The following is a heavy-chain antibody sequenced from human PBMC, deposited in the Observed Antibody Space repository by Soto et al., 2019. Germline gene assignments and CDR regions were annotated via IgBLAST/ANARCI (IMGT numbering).Heavy chain of an antibody. CDR1: GGSISSGDYY. CDR2: IYYSGST. J-gene: IGHJ6*02. Sequence: PSETLSLTCTVSGGSISSGDYYWSWIRQPPGKGLEWIGYIYYSGSTYYNPSLKSRVTISVDTSKNQFSLKLSSVTAADTAVYYCARPGLHYGSGSYTSNYYYYGMDVWGQGTTVTVSS. CDR3: ARPGLHYGSGSYTSNYYYYGMDV. V-gene: IGHV4-30-4*01. D-gene: IGHD3-10*01.